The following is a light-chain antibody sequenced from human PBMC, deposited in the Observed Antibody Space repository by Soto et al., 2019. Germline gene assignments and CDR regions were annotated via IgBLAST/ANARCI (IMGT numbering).Light chain of an antibody. CDR2: GTS. J-gene: IGKJ2*01. V-gene: IGKV3-15*01. CDR3: QQYNNWPYT. CDR1: QTVGSN. Sequence: EIVMTQSPVTLSLSPGERAALSCRASQTVGSNFAWYQQRPGQAPRVLIYGTSTRATGVPARFSGSGSGTDFTLNISSLQSEDFAVYYCQQYNNWPYTFGQGTRLEIK.